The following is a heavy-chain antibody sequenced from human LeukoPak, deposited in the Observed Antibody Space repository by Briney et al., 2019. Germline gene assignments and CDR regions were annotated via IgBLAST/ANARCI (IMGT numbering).Heavy chain of an antibody. V-gene: IGHV3-23*01. D-gene: IGHD3-10*01. J-gene: IGHJ5*02. CDR2: ISGSGGST. CDR3: AKGLLWFGELGPYNWFDP. CDR1: GYTFSSYA. Sequence: GGSLRLSCAASGYTFSSYAMSWVRQAPGKGLEWVSAISGSGGSTYYADSVKGRFTISRDNSKNTLYLQINSLRAEDTAVYYCAKGLLWFGELGPYNWFDPWGQGTLVTVSS.